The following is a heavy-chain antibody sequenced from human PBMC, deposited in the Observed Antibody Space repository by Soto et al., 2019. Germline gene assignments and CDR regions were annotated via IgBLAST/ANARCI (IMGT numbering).Heavy chain of an antibody. J-gene: IGHJ3*02. Sequence: QVQLVQSGAEVKKPGASVKVSCKASGYTFTSYDINWVRQATGQGLEWMGWMNPNSGNTGSAQKFQGRVTMTRNTSISTAYMELSSLRSEDTAVYYCARCGSDYSNYQDAFDIWGQGTMVTVSS. D-gene: IGHD4-4*01. CDR1: GYTFTSYD. CDR3: ARCGSDYSNYQDAFDI. V-gene: IGHV1-8*01. CDR2: MNPNSGNT.